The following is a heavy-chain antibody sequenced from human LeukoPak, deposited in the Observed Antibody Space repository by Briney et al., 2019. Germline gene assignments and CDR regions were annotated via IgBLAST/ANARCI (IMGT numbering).Heavy chain of an antibody. D-gene: IGHD2-15*01. CDR1: GFTFSSYA. J-gene: IGHJ5*02. CDR2: ISGSGGST. CDR3: AKDLGYCSGGSCYGLDP. Sequence: GGSLRLSCAASGFTFSSYAMSWVRQAPGKGLEWVSAISGSGGSTYYADSVRGRFAISRDNSKNTLYLQMNSLRAEDTAVYYCAKDLGYCSGGSCYGLDPWGQGTLVTVSS. V-gene: IGHV3-23*01.